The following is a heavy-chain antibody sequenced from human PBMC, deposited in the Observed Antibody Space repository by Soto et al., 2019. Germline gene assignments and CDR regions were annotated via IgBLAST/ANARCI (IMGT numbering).Heavy chain of an antibody. Sequence: GGSLRLSCAASGFTFSDHYMDWVRQAPGKGLEWVGRTRNKANSDTTEYAASVKGRFTISSDDSKNSLYLQMNSLKTEDTAVYYCALSGSYYSGMDVWGQGTTVTVSS. V-gene: IGHV3-72*01. D-gene: IGHD1-26*01. CDR1: GFTFSDHY. J-gene: IGHJ6*02. CDR2: TRNKANSDTT. CDR3: ALSGSYYSGMDV.